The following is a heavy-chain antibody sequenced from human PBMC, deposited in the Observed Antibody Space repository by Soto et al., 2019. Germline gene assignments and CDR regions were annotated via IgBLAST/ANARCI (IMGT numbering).Heavy chain of an antibody. CDR1: GYTFTSYY. V-gene: IGHV1-8*01. D-gene: IGHD3-3*01. CDR3: ARDNTIFGVARPPYYYYYGMDV. CDR2: MNPNSGNT. J-gene: IGHJ6*02. Sequence: ASVKVSCKASGYTFTSYYINWVRQATGQGLEWMGWMNPNSGNTGYAQKFQGRVTMTRNTSISTAYMELSSLRSEDTAVYYCARDNTIFGVARPPYYYYYGMDVWGQGTTVTVSS.